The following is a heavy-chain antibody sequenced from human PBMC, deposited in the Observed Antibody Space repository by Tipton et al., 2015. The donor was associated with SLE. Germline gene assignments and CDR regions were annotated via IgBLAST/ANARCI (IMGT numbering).Heavy chain of an antibody. CDR3: ARGDYYDSSGLYYFDY. CDR1: GFTFSSYG. D-gene: IGHD3-22*01. Sequence: SLRLSCAASGFTFSSYGWHWVRQAPGKGLEWVAFIRYDGSNKYYADSVKGRFTISRDNSKNTLYLQMNSLRAEDTAVYYCARGDYYDSSGLYYFDYWGQGTLVTVSS. CDR2: IRYDGSNK. V-gene: IGHV3-30*02. J-gene: IGHJ4*02.